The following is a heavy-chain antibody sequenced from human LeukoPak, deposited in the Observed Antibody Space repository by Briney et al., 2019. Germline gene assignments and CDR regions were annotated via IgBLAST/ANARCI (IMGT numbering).Heavy chain of an antibody. Sequence: SQTLSLTCTVSGGSISSGGYYWSWIRQPPGKGLEWIGSIDHSGSTYYNPSLKTRVTISVDTSNNQFSLKLSSVTAADTAVYFCARDVQYYYDGNNWFDPWGQGTLVTVSS. D-gene: IGHD3-22*01. CDR3: ARDVQYYYDGNNWFDP. J-gene: IGHJ5*02. V-gene: IGHV4-30-2*01. CDR1: GGSISSGGYY. CDR2: IDHSGST.